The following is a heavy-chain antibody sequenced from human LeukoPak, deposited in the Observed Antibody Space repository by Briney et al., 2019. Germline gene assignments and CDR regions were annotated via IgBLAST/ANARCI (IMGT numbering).Heavy chain of an antibody. Sequence: SETLSLTCTVSGGSISGHYRSWIRQPPGKGLEWIGYIYHSGTTDYNPSLKTRLTISVDTSKNQFSLNLSSMTTADTAVYYCARGGGGYAADYWGQGTLVTVSS. D-gene: IGHD5-12*01. CDR2: IYHSGTT. CDR1: GGSISGHY. V-gene: IGHV4-59*11. J-gene: IGHJ4*02. CDR3: ARGGGGYAADY.